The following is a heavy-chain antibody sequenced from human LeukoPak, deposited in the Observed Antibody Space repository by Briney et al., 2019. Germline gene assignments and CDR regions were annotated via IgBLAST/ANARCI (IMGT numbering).Heavy chain of an antibody. CDR1: GFSFSSYA. Sequence: GGSLRLSCAASGFSFSSYAMSWVRQSPGEGLEWGSGLSDSGGNTIYADSVKGRFTISRDNSKTTLFLHMNSLRAEDPAVYYCAKEFSGGWSFDYWGQGTLVTVSS. V-gene: IGHV3-23*01. D-gene: IGHD6-19*01. CDR2: LSDSGGNT. J-gene: IGHJ4*02. CDR3: AKEFSGGWSFDY.